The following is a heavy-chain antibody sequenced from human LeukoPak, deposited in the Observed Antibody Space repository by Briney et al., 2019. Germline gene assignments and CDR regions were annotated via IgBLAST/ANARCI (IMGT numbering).Heavy chain of an antibody. CDR2: IHHSGNRFESGST. J-gene: IGHJ1*01. Sequence: PSETLSLTCTVSGSSLSNGNYWGWIRQSPGKVLEWIGSIHHSGNRFESGSTHYNPSLKSRVTVSADTSKNQFSLRLTSVTAADTAVYFCARNASSGFFNDWGQGTLVIVS. CDR3: ARNASSGFFND. CDR1: GSSLSNGNY. V-gene: IGHV4-28*01. D-gene: IGHD6-25*01.